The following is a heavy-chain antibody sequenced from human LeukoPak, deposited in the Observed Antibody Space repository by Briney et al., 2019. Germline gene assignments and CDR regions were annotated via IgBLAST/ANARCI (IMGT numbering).Heavy chain of an antibody. D-gene: IGHD2-15*01. V-gene: IGHV3-30*02. Sequence: GGSLRLSCAASGFTFSSYGMHWVRQAPGKGLEWVAFIRYDGSNKYYADSVRGRFTISRDNSKNTLYLQMNSLRAEDTAVYYCAKRSVVAPNYMDVWGKGTTVTVSS. J-gene: IGHJ6*03. CDR3: AKRSVVAPNYMDV. CDR1: GFTFSSYG. CDR2: IRYDGSNK.